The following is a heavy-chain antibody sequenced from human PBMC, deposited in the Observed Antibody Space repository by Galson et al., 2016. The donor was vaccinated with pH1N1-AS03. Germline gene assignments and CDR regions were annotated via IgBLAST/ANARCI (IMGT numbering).Heavy chain of an antibody. CDR3: ASEVATSFDY. CDR1: GGTFSSYA. V-gene: IGHV1-69*11. J-gene: IGHJ4*02. Sequence: SVKVSCKASGGTFSSYAINWVRQAPGQGLEWMGRIIPALGTPNYAQRFRGRVTITADESTSTAYMELSSLRSEDTAVYFCASEVATSFDYWGQGTLVTVSS. D-gene: IGHD5-24*01. CDR2: IIPALGTP.